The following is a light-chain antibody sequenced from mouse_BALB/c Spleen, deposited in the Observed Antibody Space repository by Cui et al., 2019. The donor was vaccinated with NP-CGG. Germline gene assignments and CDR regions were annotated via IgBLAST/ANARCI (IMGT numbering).Light chain of an antibody. CDR3: ALWYSNHWV. CDR2: GTN. CDR1: TGAVTTSNY. Sequence: QDVVTQKSALTTSPGETVTLTCRSSTGAVTTSNYANWVQEKPDHLFTGLIGGTNNRAPGVPARFSGSLIGDKAALTITGAQTEDEAIYFCALWYSNHWVFGGGTKLTVL. V-gene: IGLV1*01. J-gene: IGLJ1*01.